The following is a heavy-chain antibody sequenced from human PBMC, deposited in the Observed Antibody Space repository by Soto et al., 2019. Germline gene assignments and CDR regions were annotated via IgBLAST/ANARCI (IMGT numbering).Heavy chain of an antibody. CDR1: GGSISSYY. CDR2: IPYSGST. Sequence: HVQLQESGPGLVKPSETLSLTCTVSGGSISSYYWNWIRHPPGQGLEWIGYIPYSGSTSYNPSLKSRVTISLDTSKNRFSLNLNSVTAADTAVYHCARDSTWGLGFFDYWGQGTLVTVSS. J-gene: IGHJ4*02. D-gene: IGHD2-21*01. CDR3: ARDSTWGLGFFDY. V-gene: IGHV4-59*01.